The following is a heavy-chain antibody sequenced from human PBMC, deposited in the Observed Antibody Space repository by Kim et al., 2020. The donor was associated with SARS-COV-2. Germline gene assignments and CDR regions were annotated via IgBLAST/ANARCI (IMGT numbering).Heavy chain of an antibody. CDR2: VYYSGIT. CDR1: GGSMNSFY. V-gene: IGHV4-59*01. CDR3: ARGFYTNSWYPNLDY. Sequence: SETLSLTCSVSGGSMNSFYWSWIRQSPGQGLEWIGYVYYSGITKYNRSLRSRVTISIDMSKNQFSLNLRSVTAADSAGNYCARGFYTNSWYPNLDYRGQGTLVNVSS. J-gene: IGHJ4*02. D-gene: IGHD6-13*01.